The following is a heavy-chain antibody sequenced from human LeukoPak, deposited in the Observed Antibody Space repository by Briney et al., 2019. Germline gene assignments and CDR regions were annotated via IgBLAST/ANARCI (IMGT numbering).Heavy chain of an antibody. CDR1: GYTFTGYY. CDR3: ARGGYSYGPGYYFDY. D-gene: IGHD5-18*01. Sequence: ASVKVSCKASGYTFTGYYMHWVRQAPGQGLEWMGWINPNSGGTNYAQKFQGRVTITADKSTSTAYMELSSLRSEDTAAYYCARGGYSYGPGYYFDYWGQGTLVTVSS. V-gene: IGHV1-2*02. CDR2: INPNSGGT. J-gene: IGHJ4*02.